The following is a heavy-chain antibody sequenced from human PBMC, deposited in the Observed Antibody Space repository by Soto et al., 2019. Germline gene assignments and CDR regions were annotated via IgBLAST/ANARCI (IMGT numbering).Heavy chain of an antibody. CDR2: INPNSGGT. D-gene: IGHD2-15*01. Sequence: ASVKVSCKASGYTFTGYYMHWVRQAPGQGLEWMGWINPNSGGTNYAQKFQGRVTMTRDTSISTACMELSRLRSDDTAVYYCARDPEYCSGGSCYLSYYYYYGMDVWGQGTTVTVSS. V-gene: IGHV1-2*02. CDR3: ARDPEYCSGGSCYLSYYYYYGMDV. J-gene: IGHJ6*02. CDR1: GYTFTGYY.